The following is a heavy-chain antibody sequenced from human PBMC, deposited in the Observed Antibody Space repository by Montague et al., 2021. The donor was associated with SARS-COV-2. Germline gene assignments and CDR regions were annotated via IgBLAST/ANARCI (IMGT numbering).Heavy chain of an antibody. CDR2: ISHCGTT. V-gene: IGHV4-34*01. D-gene: IGHD1-14*01. Sequence: SETLSLTCAVYDGSFRGYYWSWIRQPPGKGLEWIGEISHCGTTNXNPSLKSRATISLDKSKAQFSLKLTSVTAADTAIYYCGRGRKVVPWFRDYAVDVWGQGTTVTVSS. CDR1: DGSFRGYY. CDR3: GRGRKVVPWFRDYAVDV. J-gene: IGHJ6*02.